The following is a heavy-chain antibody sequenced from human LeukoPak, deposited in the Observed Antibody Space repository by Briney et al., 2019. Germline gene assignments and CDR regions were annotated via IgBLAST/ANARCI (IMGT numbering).Heavy chain of an antibody. CDR3: ARLNRGFDY. CDR1: GFSFSSYS. J-gene: IGHJ4*02. Sequence: PGGSLRLSCAASGFSFSSYSMNSVRAAPGERLEWVSSISSSSSYIYYADSVKGRFTISRDNAKNSLYLQMNSLRAEDTAVYYCARLNRGFDYWGQGTLVTVSS. CDR2: ISSSSSYI. D-gene: IGHD1-14*01. V-gene: IGHV3-21*01.